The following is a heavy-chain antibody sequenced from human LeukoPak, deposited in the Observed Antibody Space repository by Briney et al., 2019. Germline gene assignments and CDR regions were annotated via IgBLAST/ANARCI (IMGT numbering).Heavy chain of an antibody. D-gene: IGHD3-9*01. CDR1: GYSVSSGYY. V-gene: IGHV4-38-2*01. CDR2: IYHSGST. J-gene: IGHJ4*02. CDR3: ARLSDWLEY. Sequence: SETLSLTCAVSGYSVSSGYYWGWIRQPPGKGLEWIGSIYHSGSTYYNPSLKSRVTISVDTSKNQFSLELSSVTAADTAVYYCARLSDWLEYWGQGTLVTVSS.